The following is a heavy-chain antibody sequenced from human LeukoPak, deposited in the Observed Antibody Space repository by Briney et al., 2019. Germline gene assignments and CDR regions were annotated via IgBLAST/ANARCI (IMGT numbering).Heavy chain of an antibody. Sequence: NPSETLSLTCTVSGGSISSFYGSWIRQPPGKGLEWMGFISDDGSTNYNPSLKSRVTISVDTSKNQFSLKLSTVTAADSAMYYCTRRCRSSWVCGMEVWGQRATWTVSS. D-gene: IGHD6-13*01. J-gene: IGHJ6*01. CDR2: ISDDGST. CDR3: TRRCRSSWVCGMEV. V-gene: IGHV4-59*08. CDR1: GGSISSFY.